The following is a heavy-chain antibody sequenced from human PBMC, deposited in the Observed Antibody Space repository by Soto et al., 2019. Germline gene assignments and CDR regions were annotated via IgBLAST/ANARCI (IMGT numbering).Heavy chain of an antibody. J-gene: IGHJ5*01. CDR3: AMYGSWRGELS. D-gene: IGHD3-10*01. V-gene: IGHV3-74*01. Sequence: GGSLRLSCAASGCTFRNSWMQWVRQAQGKGLVWVSRINNDGTNTDYADSVKGRFTISRDNAKTTVYRQVNKLRAEDTAVYYCAMYGSWRGELSCGQGTLVTVYS. CDR2: INNDGTNT. CDR1: GCTFRNSW.